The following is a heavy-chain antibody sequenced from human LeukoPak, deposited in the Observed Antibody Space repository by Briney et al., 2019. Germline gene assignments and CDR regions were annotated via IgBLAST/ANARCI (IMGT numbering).Heavy chain of an antibody. D-gene: IGHD2-2*01. CDR1: GFRFSGYW. J-gene: IGHJ6*02. CDR3: AKDGSTSYLYYYYYYGMDV. V-gene: IGHV3-7*01. Sequence: GGSLRLSCAASGFRFSGYWMTWVRQAPGKGLEWVANIKGDGSETPYVTSVRGRFTISRDNAKNSLYLQMNSLRAEDTAVYYCAKDGSTSYLYYYYYYGMDVWGQGTTVTVSS. CDR2: IKGDGSET.